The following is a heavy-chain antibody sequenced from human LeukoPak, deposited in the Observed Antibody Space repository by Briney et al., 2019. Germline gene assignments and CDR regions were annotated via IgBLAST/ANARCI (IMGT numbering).Heavy chain of an antibody. V-gene: IGHV7-4-1*02. Sequence: ASVKVSCKASGYTFTSYAMNWVRQAPGQGLEWMGWINTNTGNPTYAQGFTGRFVFSLDTSVSTAYLQISSLKAEDTAVYYCARQRLEQQLVLGDFDYWGQGTLVTVSS. CDR2: INTNTGNP. CDR3: ARQRLEQQLVLGDFDY. J-gene: IGHJ4*02. D-gene: IGHD6-13*01. CDR1: GYTFTSYA.